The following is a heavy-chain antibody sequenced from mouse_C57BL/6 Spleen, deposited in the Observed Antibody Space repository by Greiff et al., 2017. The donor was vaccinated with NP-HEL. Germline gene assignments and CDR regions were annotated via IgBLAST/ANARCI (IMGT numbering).Heavy chain of an antibody. CDR3: ARLNFDWFAY. Sequence: EVKLMESEGGLVQPGSSMKLSCTASGFTFSDYYMAWVRQVPEKGLEWVANINYDGSSTYYLDSLKSRFIISRDNAKNILYLQMSSLKSEDTATYYCARLNFDWFAYWGQGTLVTVSA. CDR2: INYDGSST. CDR1: GFTFSDYY. D-gene: IGHD1-3*01. J-gene: IGHJ3*01. V-gene: IGHV5-16*01.